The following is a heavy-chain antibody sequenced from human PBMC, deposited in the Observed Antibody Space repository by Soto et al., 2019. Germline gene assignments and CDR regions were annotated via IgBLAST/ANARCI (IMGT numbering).Heavy chain of an antibody. CDR2: IWYDGSNK. CDR1: GFTFSSYG. Sequence: VQLVESGGGVVQPGRSLRLSCAASGFTFSSYGMHWVRQAPGKGLEWVAVIWYDGSNKYYADSVKGRFTISRDNSKNTPYLQMNSQRAEDTAVYYCARGRDGSGLYYFDYWGQGTLVTVSS. V-gene: IGHV3-33*01. J-gene: IGHJ4*02. D-gene: IGHD6-19*01. CDR3: ARGRDGSGLYYFDY.